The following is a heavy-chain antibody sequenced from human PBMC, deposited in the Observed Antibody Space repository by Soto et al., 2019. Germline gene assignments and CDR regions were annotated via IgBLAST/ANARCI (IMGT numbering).Heavy chain of an antibody. CDR3: ARTAIYCSGGSWSGWFDS. Sequence: KASETLSLTCTVSGGSISSYYWSWIRQPPGKGLEWIGYIYYSGSTNYNPSLKSRVTISVDTSKNQFSLKLSSVTAADTAVYYCARTAIYCSGGSWSGWFDSWGQRDLVTVSS. CDR2: IYYSGST. V-gene: IGHV4-59*01. D-gene: IGHD2-15*01. CDR1: GGSISSYY. J-gene: IGHJ5*01.